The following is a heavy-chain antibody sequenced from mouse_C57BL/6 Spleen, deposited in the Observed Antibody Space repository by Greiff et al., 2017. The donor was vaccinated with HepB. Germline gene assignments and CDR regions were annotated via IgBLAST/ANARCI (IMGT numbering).Heavy chain of an antibody. CDR3: VRHREDYDGSPWFAY. D-gene: IGHD2-4*01. V-gene: IGHV10-1*01. Sequence: EVKLVESGGGLVQPKGSLKLSCAASGFSFNTYAMNWVRQAPGKGLEWVARIRSKSNNYATYYADSVKDRFTISRDDSESMLYLQMNNLKTEDTAMYYCVRHREDYDGSPWFAYWGQGTLVTVSA. CDR2: IRSKSNNYAT. J-gene: IGHJ3*01. CDR1: GFSFNTYA.